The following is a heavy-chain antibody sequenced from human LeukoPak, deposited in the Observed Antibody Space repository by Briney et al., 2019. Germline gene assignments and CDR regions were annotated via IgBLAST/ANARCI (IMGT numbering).Heavy chain of an antibody. CDR2: ISPDSGYI. CDR3: ARGGITTIRYDY. J-gene: IGHJ4*02. CDR1: GFTFTTYS. D-gene: IGHD3-10*01. V-gene: IGHV3-21*01. Sequence: GESLRLFCAASGFTFTTYSMNWVRQAPGKGLEWVSSISPDSGYIYYADSVKGRFTISRDNAKNSLYLQMNSLRAEDTAVYYCARGGITTIRYDYWGQGTLVTVSS.